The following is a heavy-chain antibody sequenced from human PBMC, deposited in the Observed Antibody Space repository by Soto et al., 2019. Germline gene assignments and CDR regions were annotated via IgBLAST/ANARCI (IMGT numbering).Heavy chain of an antibody. CDR2: FDPEDGET. Sequence: ASVKVSCKVSGYTLTELSMHWVRQAPGKGLEWMGGFDPEDGETIYAQKFQGRVIMTEDTSTDTAYMAMSSLRSEDTAVYYCAATMIVVVITGDFDIWGQGTIVTVSS. CDR1: GYTLTELS. CDR3: AATMIVVVITGDFDI. J-gene: IGHJ3*02. V-gene: IGHV1-24*01. D-gene: IGHD3-22*01.